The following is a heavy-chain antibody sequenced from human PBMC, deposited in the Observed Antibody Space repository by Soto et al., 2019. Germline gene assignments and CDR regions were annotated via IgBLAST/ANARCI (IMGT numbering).Heavy chain of an antibody. J-gene: IGHJ4*02. CDR1: GYSFTSYW. CDR3: ARLTYGSGSYAIRGFLVGDKYYFDY. Sequence: PGESLKISCKGSGYSFTSYWIGWVRQMPGKGLEWMGIIYPGDSDTRYSPSFQGQVTISADKSISTAYLQWSSLKASDTAMYYCARLTYGSGSYAIRGFLVGDKYYFDYWGQGTLVTVSS. D-gene: IGHD3-10*01. CDR2: IYPGDSDT. V-gene: IGHV5-51*01.